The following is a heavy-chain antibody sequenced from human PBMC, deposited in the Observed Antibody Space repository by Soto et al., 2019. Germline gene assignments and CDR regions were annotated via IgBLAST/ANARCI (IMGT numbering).Heavy chain of an antibody. J-gene: IGHJ3*02. D-gene: IGHD2-21*01. CDR1: GFTFSSYG. CDR2: IWYDGSNK. V-gene: IGHV3-33*01. Sequence: GGSLRLSFAACGFTFSSYGMHWVRQAPGKGLEWVAVIWYDGSNKYYADSVKGRFTISRDNSKNTLYLQMNSLRAEDTAVDYCARETRGASGDCGNGGWHDSSGFDIWGQGTTVTVSS. CDR3: ARETRGASGDCGNGGWHDSSGFDI.